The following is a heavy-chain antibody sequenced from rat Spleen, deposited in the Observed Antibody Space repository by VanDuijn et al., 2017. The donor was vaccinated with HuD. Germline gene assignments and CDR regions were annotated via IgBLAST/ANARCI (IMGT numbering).Heavy chain of an antibody. D-gene: IGHD1-2*01. Sequence: EVQLVESGGGLVQPGRSMKLSCAASGFTFSNYYMAWVRQAPTKGLEWVASISTGGGNTYYRDSVKGRFTISRDNAKSTLYLQMDSLRSEDTATYYCARLTPDYYSSYPYVMDAWGQGASVTVSS. CDR1: GFTFSNYY. CDR3: ARLTPDYYSSYPYVMDA. CDR2: ISTGGGNT. J-gene: IGHJ4*01. V-gene: IGHV5-25*01.